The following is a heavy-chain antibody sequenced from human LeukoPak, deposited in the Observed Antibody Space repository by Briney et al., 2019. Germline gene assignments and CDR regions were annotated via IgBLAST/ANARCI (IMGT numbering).Heavy chain of an antibody. CDR1: GYTFTSYG. V-gene: IGHV1-18*01. D-gene: IGHD5-12*01. Sequence: ASVKVSCKASGYTFTSYGISWVRQAPGQGLEWMGWISAYNGNTNYAQKLQGRVTMTTDTSTSTAYMELRSLRSDDTAVYYCARALKEDIVATTEGYWGQGTLVTVSS. CDR3: ARALKEDIVATTEGY. CDR2: ISAYNGNT. J-gene: IGHJ4*02.